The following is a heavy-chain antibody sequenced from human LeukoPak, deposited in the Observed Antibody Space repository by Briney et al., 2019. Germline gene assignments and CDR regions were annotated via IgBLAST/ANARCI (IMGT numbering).Heavy chain of an antibody. D-gene: IGHD3-10*01. V-gene: IGHV4-38-2*01. CDR1: GSSISSGYY. CDR3: ARMPTMETFHV. CDR2: IYHSGST. Sequence: SETLSLTGAVSGSSISSGYYWGWIRQPPGKGLEWIGSIYHSGSTYYNPSLKSRVTISVDTSKNQFSLKLTSVTAADTAVYYCARMPTMETFHVWGQGTMVTVSS. J-gene: IGHJ3*01.